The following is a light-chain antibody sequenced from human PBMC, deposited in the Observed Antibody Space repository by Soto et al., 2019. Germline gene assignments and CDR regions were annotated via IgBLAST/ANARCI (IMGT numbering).Light chain of an antibody. CDR3: QQHYSSPWT. CDR2: WAS. V-gene: IGKV4-1*01. J-gene: IGKJ1*01. Sequence: DIVMTQSPDSLAVSLGERATINCKSSQSLLYRSNNKNYLAWYQQRPGQPPKLLLYWASTREFGVPDRFSGSGSGTDFTLTISNLQPEDVAVYYCQQHYSSPWTFDQGTKVEIK. CDR1: QSLLYRSNNKNY.